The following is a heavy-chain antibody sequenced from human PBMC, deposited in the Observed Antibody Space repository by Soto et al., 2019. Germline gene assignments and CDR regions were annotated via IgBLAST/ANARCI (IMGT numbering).Heavy chain of an antibody. CDR3: AKDRGVVRGYYYYGMDV. V-gene: IGHV3-30*18. Sequence: QVQLVESGGGVVQPGRSLRLSCAASGFTFSSYGMHWVRQAPGKGLEWVAVISYDGSNKYYADSVKGRFTISRDNSKNTLYLQMNSLRAEDTAVYYCAKDRGVVRGYYYYGMDVWGQGTTVTVSS. CDR1: GFTFSSYG. CDR2: ISYDGSNK. D-gene: IGHD3-10*01. J-gene: IGHJ6*02.